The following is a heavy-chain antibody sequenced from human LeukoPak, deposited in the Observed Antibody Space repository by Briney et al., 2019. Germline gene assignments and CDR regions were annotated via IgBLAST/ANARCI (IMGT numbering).Heavy chain of an antibody. V-gene: IGHV3-48*01. Sequence: GGSLRLSCAASGFTFSSYSMNWVRQAPGKGLEWVSYISSSSSTIYYADSVKGRFTISRDNAKNSLYLQTNSLRAEDTAVYYCARDGSTHYYDSSGGMDIWGQGTTVTVSS. CDR2: ISSSSSTI. D-gene: IGHD3-22*01. J-gene: IGHJ6*02. CDR1: GFTFSSYS. CDR3: ARDGSTHYYDSSGGMDI.